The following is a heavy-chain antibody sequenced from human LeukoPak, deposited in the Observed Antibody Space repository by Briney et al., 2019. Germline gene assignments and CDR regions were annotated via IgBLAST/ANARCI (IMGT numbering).Heavy chain of an antibody. CDR1: GFTFSSYW. CDR3: ARDNYDSSGYYFY. D-gene: IGHD3-22*01. Sequence: GGSLRLSCAASGFTFSSYWMSWVRQAPGKGLEWVANIKQDGSEKYYVDSVKGRFTISRDNAKNSLYLQMSSLRAEDTAVYYCARDNYDSSGYYFYWGQGTLVTVSS. J-gene: IGHJ4*02. V-gene: IGHV3-7*01. CDR2: IKQDGSEK.